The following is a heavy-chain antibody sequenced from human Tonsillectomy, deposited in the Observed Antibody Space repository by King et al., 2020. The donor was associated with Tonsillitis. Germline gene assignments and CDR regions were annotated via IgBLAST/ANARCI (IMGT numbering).Heavy chain of an antibody. J-gene: IGHJ4*02. Sequence: VQLVQSAAEVKKPGSSVTVSCKASGGTFSGYVIHWVRQAPGQGFEWMGRIVPLIDTTDYAQKFQGRVTFTVDKSTSTTYMELGSLRSDDTAVYYCARSIGSPDSWGPGTLVSVSS. V-gene: IGHV1-69*04. CDR2: IVPLIDTT. CDR3: ARSIGSPDS. CDR1: GGTFSGYV.